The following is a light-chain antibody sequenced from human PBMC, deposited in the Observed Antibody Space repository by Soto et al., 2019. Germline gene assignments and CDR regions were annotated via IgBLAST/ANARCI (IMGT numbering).Light chain of an antibody. Sequence: QSVLTQPPSASGAPGQRVTISCSGSSSNIGPNYVFWYQQFPGTAPKRLMYSNSHRPSGVPDRFSGSKSGTSASLAISGLRSEDEADYFCAAWVDSLSAYVLGTGTKLTVL. CDR1: SSNIGPNY. J-gene: IGLJ1*01. V-gene: IGLV1-47*02. CDR2: SNS. CDR3: AAWVDSLSAYV.